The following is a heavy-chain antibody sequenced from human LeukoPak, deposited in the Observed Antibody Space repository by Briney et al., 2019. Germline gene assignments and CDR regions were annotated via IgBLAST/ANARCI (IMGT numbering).Heavy chain of an antibody. D-gene: IGHD3-22*01. J-gene: IGHJ4*02. Sequence: SVKVSCKASGGTFSSYAISWVRQAPGQGLEWMGGIIPIFGTANYAQKFQGRVTITTDESTSTAYMELSSLRSEDTAVYYCARGPKDSSGYSYAYFDYWGQGTLVTVSS. CDR1: GGTFSSYA. CDR3: ARGPKDSSGYSYAYFDY. CDR2: IIPIFGTA. V-gene: IGHV1-69*05.